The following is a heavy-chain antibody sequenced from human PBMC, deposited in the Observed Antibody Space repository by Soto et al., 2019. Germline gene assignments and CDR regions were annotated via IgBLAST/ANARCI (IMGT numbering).Heavy chain of an antibody. J-gene: IGHJ4*02. V-gene: IGHV4-39*01. D-gene: IGHD3-22*01. Sequence: QLQLQESGPGLVKPSETLSLTCTVSGGSISTSSYYWGWIRQPPGKGLEWIGSIYYSGSTYYNPSLRSRVTISVDTSKNQFSLKLSSVTAADTAVYYCARDYDSSGDYWGQGTLVTVSS. CDR3: ARDYDSSGDY. CDR2: IYYSGST. CDR1: GGSISTSSYY.